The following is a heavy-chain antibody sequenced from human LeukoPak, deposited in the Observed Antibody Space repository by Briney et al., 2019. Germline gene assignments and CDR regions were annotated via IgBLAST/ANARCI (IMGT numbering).Heavy chain of an antibody. J-gene: IGHJ4*02. CDR2: IRSSGHNT. Sequence: GGSLRLSCAASGFTFSNYATSWVRQAPGKGLEWVSGIRSSGHNTYYEDSVKGRFTISRDNSKNMLYLQMNSLRAEDTAVYYCAKYVCGGDCYDYFDCWGQGTLVTVSS. V-gene: IGHV3-23*01. D-gene: IGHD2-21*02. CDR1: GFTFSNYA. CDR3: AKYVCGGDCYDYFDC.